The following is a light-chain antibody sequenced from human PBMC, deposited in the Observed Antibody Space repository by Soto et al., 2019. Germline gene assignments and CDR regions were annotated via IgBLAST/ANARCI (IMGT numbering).Light chain of an antibody. V-gene: IGKV3-15*01. CDR1: QSVGSN. Sequence: EIVMTQSPATLSVSPGERATLSCRASQSVGSNLAWYQQKPGQAPRLLMYGASTRATGVPARFSGSGSGAEFTLTISSLQSEDFAVYYCQQYNNRPPRTFGQGTKVEIE. J-gene: IGKJ1*01. CDR3: QQYNNRPPRT. CDR2: GAS.